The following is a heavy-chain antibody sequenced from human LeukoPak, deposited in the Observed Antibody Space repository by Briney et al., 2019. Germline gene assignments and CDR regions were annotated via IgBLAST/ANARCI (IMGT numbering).Heavy chain of an antibody. J-gene: IGHJ4*02. V-gene: IGHV3-7*01. Sequence: GGSLRLSCAASGFTFSSYWMSWVRQAPGKGLEWVANIKQDGSEKYYVDSVKGRFTISRDNAKNSLYLQMNSLRAEDTAVYYCARDYTIVDSGYEFDYWGQGTLVTVSS. CDR2: IKQDGSEK. D-gene: IGHD5-12*01. CDR1: GFTFSSYW. CDR3: ARDYTIVDSGYEFDY.